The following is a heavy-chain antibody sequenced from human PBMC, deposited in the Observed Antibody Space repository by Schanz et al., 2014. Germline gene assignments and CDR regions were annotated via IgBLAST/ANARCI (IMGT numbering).Heavy chain of an antibody. D-gene: IGHD1-7*01. CDR3: ARGWRVSVTGTTWWFDP. J-gene: IGHJ5*02. Sequence: QVQLVQSGAEVQKPGASVMLSCKTSGYSFNLFGVSWVRQAPGQGLEWMGWINPSSGGTNYAQKFQGRVTMTRDTSISTAYMELSRLRSDDTAVYYCARGWRVSVTGTTWWFDPWGQGTLVTVSS. V-gene: IGHV1-2*02. CDR1: GYSFNLFG. CDR2: INPSSGGT.